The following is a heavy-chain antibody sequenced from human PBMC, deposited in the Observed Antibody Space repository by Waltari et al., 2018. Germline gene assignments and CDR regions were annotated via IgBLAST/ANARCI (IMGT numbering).Heavy chain of an antibody. CDR3: ARLSMVRYYYYMDV. CDR2: IYYSGRT. V-gene: IGHV4-39*07. Sequence: QLQLQESGPGLVKPSETLSLTCTVSGGSISSSSYYWGWIRQPPGKGLEWIGRIYYSGRTYYNPSLKSRVTISVDTSKNQFSLKLSSVTAADTAVYYCARLSMVRYYYYMDVWGKGTTVTVSS. J-gene: IGHJ6*03. D-gene: IGHD3-10*01. CDR1: GGSISSSSYY.